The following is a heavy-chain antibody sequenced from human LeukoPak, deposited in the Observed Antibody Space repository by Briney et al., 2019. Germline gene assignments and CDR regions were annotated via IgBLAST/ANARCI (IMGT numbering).Heavy chain of an antibody. D-gene: IGHD3-16*01. V-gene: IGHV3-23*01. CDR3: AKCSSSYGNDALDI. Sequence: GGSLRLSCAASGFNFDQYAMNWVRQASGKGLEWVSFISGGGAKTFYADSVKGRFSISRDNSKNTVYLHMNSLRAEDTAIYYCAKCSSSYGNDALDIWGQGTMVTVSS. CDR2: ISGGGAKT. CDR1: GFNFDQYA. J-gene: IGHJ3*02.